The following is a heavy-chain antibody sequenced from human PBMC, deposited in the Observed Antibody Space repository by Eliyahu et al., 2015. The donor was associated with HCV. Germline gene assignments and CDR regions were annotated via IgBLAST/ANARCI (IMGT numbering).Heavy chain of an antibody. CDR1: GFXVXXXY. D-gene: IGHD3-22*01. V-gene: IGHV3-53*01. CDR2: XYSGGST. Sequence: EVQLVESGGGLIQPGGSLRLSCAASGFXVXXXYMXWVRQAPGKGLEWVSVXYSGGSTYYADSVKGRFTISRDNSKNTLYLQMNSLRAEDTAVYYCARVGVSSGYHYDAFDIWGQGTMVTVSS. J-gene: IGHJ3*02. CDR3: ARVGVSSGYHYDAFDI.